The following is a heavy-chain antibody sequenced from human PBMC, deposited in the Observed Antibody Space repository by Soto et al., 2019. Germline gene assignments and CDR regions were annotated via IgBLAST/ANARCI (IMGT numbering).Heavy chain of an antibody. CDR2: ISYDGSNK. CDR3: AKANPSGSYPLGY. J-gene: IGHJ4*02. V-gene: IGHV3-30*18. D-gene: IGHD1-26*01. CDR1: GFTFSSYG. Sequence: QVQLVESGGGVVQPGRSLRLSCAASGFTFSSYGMHWVRQAPGKGLEWVAVISYDGSNKYYADSVKGRFTISRDNSKNPLYLQMNSLRAEDTAVYYCAKANPSGSYPLGYWGQGTLVTVSS.